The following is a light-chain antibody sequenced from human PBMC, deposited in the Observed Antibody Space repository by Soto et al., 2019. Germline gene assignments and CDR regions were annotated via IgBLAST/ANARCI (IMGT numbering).Light chain of an antibody. CDR3: QQLNNYPRT. Sequence: DLQLTQSPSFLSASVGDRVTITCRASQGISSYLAWYQQKPGKAPKLLIYAASALQSGVPSRFSASGSGTEFTLTISSLQPEDFATYYCQQLNNYPRTFGQGTKVEIK. J-gene: IGKJ1*01. CDR1: QGISSY. CDR2: AAS. V-gene: IGKV1-9*01.